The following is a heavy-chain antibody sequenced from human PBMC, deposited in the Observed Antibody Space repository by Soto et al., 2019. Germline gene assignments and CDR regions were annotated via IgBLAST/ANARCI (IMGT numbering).Heavy chain of an antibody. Sequence: SETLSLTCTVSGGSISSSSYYWGWVRQPPGKGLEWIGSIYYSGSTYYNPSLKSRVTISVDTFKNQFSLKLSSVTAPDTAVYFYARLPQYYYGSVEGSNVYYYGMDVWGQGTTVTVSS. CDR2: IYYSGST. CDR1: GGSISSSSYY. D-gene: IGHD3-10*01. CDR3: ARLPQYYYGSVEGSNVYYYGMDV. J-gene: IGHJ6*02. V-gene: IGHV4-39*01.